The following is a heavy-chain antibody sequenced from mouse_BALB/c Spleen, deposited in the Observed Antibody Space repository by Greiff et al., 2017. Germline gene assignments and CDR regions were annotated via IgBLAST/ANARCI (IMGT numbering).Heavy chain of an antibody. CDR1: GFTFSDYG. CDR3: ARDHRYDGAWFAY. V-gene: IGHV5-15*02. D-gene: IGHD2-14*01. CDR2: ISNLAYSI. Sequence: EVQRVESGGGLVQPGGSRKLSCAASGFTFSDYGMAWVRQAPGKGPEWVAFISNLAYSIYYADTVTGRFTISRENAKNTLYLEMSSLRSEDTAMYYCARDHRYDGAWFAYWGQGTLVTVSA. J-gene: IGHJ3*01.